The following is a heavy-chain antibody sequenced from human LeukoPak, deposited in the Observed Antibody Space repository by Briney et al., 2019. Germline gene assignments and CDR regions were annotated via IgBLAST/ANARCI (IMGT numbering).Heavy chain of an antibody. CDR2: ISSSSTI. V-gene: IGHV3-48*02. Sequence: GGSLRLSCAASGFTFSSYSMNWVRQAPGKGLEWVSYISSSSTIYYADSVKGRFTISRDNAKNSLYLQMNSLRDKDTAVYYCARDRSGDYYFDYWGQGTLVTVSS. CDR3: ARDRSGDYYFDY. CDR1: GFTFSSYS. D-gene: IGHD2-15*01. J-gene: IGHJ4*02.